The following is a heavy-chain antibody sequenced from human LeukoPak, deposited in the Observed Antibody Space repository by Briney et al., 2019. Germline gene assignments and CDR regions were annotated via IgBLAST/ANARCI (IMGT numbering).Heavy chain of an antibody. D-gene: IGHD3-22*01. V-gene: IGHV3-21*01. J-gene: IGHJ4*02. CDR2: ISSSSSYI. Sequence: GGSLRLSCAASGFTFSSYSMNWVRQAPGKELEWVSSISSSSSYIYYADSVKGRFTISRDNAKNSLYLQMNSLRAEDTAVYYCARDVGYDSSGYDYWGQGTLVTVSS. CDR3: ARDVGYDSSGYDY. CDR1: GFTFSSYS.